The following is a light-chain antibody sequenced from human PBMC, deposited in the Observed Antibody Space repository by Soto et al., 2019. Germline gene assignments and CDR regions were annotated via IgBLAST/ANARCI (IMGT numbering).Light chain of an antibody. V-gene: IGLV2-11*01. Sequence: QTVVTQPRSVSGSPGQSVTISCTGTSSDVGAYNFVSWYQQHPGKAPKFMIYDVTRRPSGVPDRFFGFKSGNTASLTISGLQAEDEADYYCCSYAGSHTWVFGGGTKLTVL. J-gene: IGLJ3*02. CDR2: DVT. CDR3: CSYAGSHTWV. CDR1: SSDVGAYNF.